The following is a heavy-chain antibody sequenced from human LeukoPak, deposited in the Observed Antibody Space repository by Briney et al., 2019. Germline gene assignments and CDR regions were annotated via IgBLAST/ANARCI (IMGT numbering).Heavy chain of an antibody. D-gene: IGHD3-10*01. J-gene: IGHJ4*02. CDR1: GFTFSGSA. CDR3: AKTSPYYYGSGRWFDY. V-gene: IGHV3-23*01. CDR2: ISGSGGST. Sequence: SGGSLRLSCTASGFTFSGSAMNWVRQAPGKGLEWVSAISGSGGSTYYADSVKGRFTISRDKSKNTLYLHMNSLRAEDTAVYYCAKTSPYYYGSGRWFDYCGQGTLVTVSS.